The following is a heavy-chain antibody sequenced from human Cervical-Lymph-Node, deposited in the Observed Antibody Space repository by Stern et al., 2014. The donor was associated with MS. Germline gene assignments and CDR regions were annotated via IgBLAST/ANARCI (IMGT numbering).Heavy chain of an antibody. CDR2: IRGGTGST. CDR3: TTRDNYGDY. V-gene: IGHV3-21*01. D-gene: IGHD3-16*01. J-gene: IGHJ4*02. Sequence: VQLVQSEGGLVKPGGSLRLSCAVSASTFSAYSINWVRHAPGQGLEWVASIRGGTGSTYYADSVKGRFAISRDNDKKSLYLHMTTLRVEDTAIYYCTTRDNYGDYWGQGTLVTVSS. CDR1: ASTFSAYS.